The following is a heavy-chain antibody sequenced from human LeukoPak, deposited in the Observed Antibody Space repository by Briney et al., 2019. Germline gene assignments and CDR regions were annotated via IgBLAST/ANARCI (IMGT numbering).Heavy chain of an antibody. CDR1: GGSFSGYY. Sequence: SETLSLTCAVYGGSFSGYYWSWIRQPPGKGLEWIGEINHSGSTNYNPSLKSRVTISVDTSKNQFSLKLSSVTAADTAVYYCARAVAGTIDYWGQGTLVTVSS. D-gene: IGHD6-19*01. CDR3: ARAVAGTIDY. CDR2: INHSGST. J-gene: IGHJ4*02. V-gene: IGHV4-34*01.